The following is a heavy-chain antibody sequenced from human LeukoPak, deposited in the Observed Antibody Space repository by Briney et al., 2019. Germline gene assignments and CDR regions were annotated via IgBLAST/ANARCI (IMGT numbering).Heavy chain of an antibody. Sequence: SETLSLTCAVSGGSISSSNWWSWVRQPPGKGLEWIGEIYHSGSTNYNPSLKSRVTISVDTSKNQFSLKLSSVTAADTAVYYCARANGDQKRRYFDYWGQGTLVTVSS. V-gene: IGHV4-4*02. D-gene: IGHD4-17*01. CDR2: IYHSGST. CDR1: GGSISSSNW. CDR3: ARANGDQKRRYFDY. J-gene: IGHJ4*02.